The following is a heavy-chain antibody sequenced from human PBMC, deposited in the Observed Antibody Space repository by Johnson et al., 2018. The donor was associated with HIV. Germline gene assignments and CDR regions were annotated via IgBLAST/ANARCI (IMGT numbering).Heavy chain of an antibody. CDR2: VNPKGTKT. D-gene: IGHD7-27*01. Sequence: QLVESGGGVVQPGRSLRLSCAASQFIFSNYYMKCVRQAPGNGLELVGQVNPKGTKTNLIESAKDRINTSTINAKNTLHLQMNSLKTEDTAVYYCTTPRPNWGWNAFEIWGRGTMVTVSS. CDR1: QFIFSNYY. J-gene: IGHJ3*02. V-gene: IGHV3-25*04. CDR3: TTPRPNWGWNAFEI.